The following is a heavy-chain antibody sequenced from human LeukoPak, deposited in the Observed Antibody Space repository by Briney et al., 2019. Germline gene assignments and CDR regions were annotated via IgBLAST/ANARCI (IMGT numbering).Heavy chain of an antibody. J-gene: IGHJ4*02. CDR2: IYPGDSDT. Sequence: GESQKISCKGSGYSFTSYWIGWVRQMPGKGLEWMGIIYPGDSDTRYSPSFQGQVTISADKSISTAYLQWSSLKASDTAMYYCARKMYYYDSSGYSPFDYWGQGTLVTVSS. CDR3: ARKMYYYDSSGYSPFDY. CDR1: GYSFTSYW. D-gene: IGHD3-22*01. V-gene: IGHV5-51*01.